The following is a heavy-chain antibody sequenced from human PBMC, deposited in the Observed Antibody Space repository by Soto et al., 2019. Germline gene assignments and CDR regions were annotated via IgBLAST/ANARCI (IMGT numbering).Heavy chain of an antibody. V-gene: IGHV3-30-3*01. CDR3: AREAGTAFDY. Sequence: LRLSCAASGFTFSNYAMHWVRQAPGKGLEWVAFISYDGSDKYYADSVKGRFTISRDNSKNTLYLQMNSLRAEDTAVYYCAREAGTAFDYWGQGTLVTVSS. CDR2: ISYDGSDK. J-gene: IGHJ4*02. D-gene: IGHD1-7*01. CDR1: GFTFSNYA.